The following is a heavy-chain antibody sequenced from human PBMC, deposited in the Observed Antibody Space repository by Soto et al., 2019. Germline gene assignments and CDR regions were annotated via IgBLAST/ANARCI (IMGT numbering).Heavy chain of an antibody. CDR2: ISGSGNYT. V-gene: IGHV3-21*01. Sequence: GGSLRLSCAASGLTFSTYSMNWVRQAPGKGLEWVSSISGSGNYTHYADFLRGRFTISRDNAKTSLYLQMNSLRAEDTAVYYCAREGINNYNEYYFDSWGQGTVVTVSS. J-gene: IGHJ4*02. D-gene: IGHD4-4*01. CDR1: GLTFSTYS. CDR3: AREGINNYNEYYFDS.